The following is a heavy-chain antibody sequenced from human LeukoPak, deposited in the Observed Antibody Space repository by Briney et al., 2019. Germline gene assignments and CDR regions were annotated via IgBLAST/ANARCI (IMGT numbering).Heavy chain of an antibody. CDR3: AKDHYYDSSGYTFFDY. D-gene: IGHD3-22*01. V-gene: IGHV3-23*01. CDR2: ISGSGGST. J-gene: IGHJ4*02. CDR1: GFTFSSYA. Sequence: GGSLRLSCAASGFTFSSYAMSWVRQAPGKGLEWVSAISGSGGSTNYADSVKGRFTISRDNFKNTLYLQMNSLRAEDTAVYYCAKDHYYDSSGYTFFDYWGQGTLVTVSS.